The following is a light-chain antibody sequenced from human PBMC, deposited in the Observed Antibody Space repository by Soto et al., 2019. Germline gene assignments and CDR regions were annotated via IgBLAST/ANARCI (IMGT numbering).Light chain of an antibody. CDR1: QSVASSY. V-gene: IGKV3-20*01. CDR3: HHFGSLPET. Sequence: EVVLTQSPGTLSLSPGERVTLSCRASQSVASSYLAWYQQKPGRAPRLLFYSASSRATGIPDRFSGSGSGTDFTLTMSRLEPEDFAVYYCHHFGSLPETFGQGTNVE. CDR2: SAS. J-gene: IGKJ1*01.